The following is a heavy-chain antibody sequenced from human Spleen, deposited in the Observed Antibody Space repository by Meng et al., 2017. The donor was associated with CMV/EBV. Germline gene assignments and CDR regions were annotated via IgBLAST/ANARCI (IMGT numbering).Heavy chain of an antibody. Sequence: LSCLASGFTFRNTWMSWVRQAPGQGLEWVGRIKSIFNGGTTDYAAPVKGRFTISRDDSKSTLYLQMNSLKIEDTAVYYCSTEIRRDYWGQGTLVTVSS. D-gene: IGHD3-3*01. CDR1: GFTFRNTW. CDR2: IKSIFNGGTT. V-gene: IGHV3-15*01. CDR3: STEIRRDY. J-gene: IGHJ4*02.